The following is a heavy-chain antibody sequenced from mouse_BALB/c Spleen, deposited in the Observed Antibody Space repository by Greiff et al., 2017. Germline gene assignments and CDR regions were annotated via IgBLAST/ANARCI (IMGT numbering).Heavy chain of an antibody. CDR1: GYSFTDYI. D-gene: IGHD1-1*01. J-gene: IGHJ4*01. CDR2: INPYYGST. V-gene: IGHV1-39*01. Sequence: VQLQQSGPELVKPGASVKISCKASGYSFTDYIMLWVKQSHGKSLEWIGNINPYYGSTSYNLKFKGKATLTVDKSSSTAYMQLNSLTSEDSAVYYCAREGLCITYAIDYWGQGTSVTVSS. CDR3: AREGLCITYAIDY.